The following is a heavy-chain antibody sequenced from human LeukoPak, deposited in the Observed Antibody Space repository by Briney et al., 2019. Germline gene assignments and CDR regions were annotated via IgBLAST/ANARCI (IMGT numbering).Heavy chain of an antibody. CDR1: GGSISWYY. D-gene: IGHD6-13*01. CDR3: ARSAEAAADYNWFDP. Sequence: SETLSLTFPVSGGSISWYYWSWIRPPPGKGLGWVWSIYYSGSTNYNPSLKSRVTISIDTSKNQFPLKLSPVTAADTDVYYCARSAEAAADYNWFDPWGQGTLVTVSS. CDR2: IYYSGST. J-gene: IGHJ5*02. V-gene: IGHV4-59*01.